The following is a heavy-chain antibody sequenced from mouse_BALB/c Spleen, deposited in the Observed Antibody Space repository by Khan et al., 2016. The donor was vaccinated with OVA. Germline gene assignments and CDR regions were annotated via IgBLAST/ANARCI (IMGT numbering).Heavy chain of an antibody. CDR1: GFTFSAFA. V-gene: IGHV5-6-5*01. CDR3: AREVDGSNYAWFAY. Sequence: EVNVVESGGGLVKPGGSLKLSCTASGFTFSAFAMSWVRQTPEKRLDWVASISSGGTTYYPDILKGRFTISRDNARNILYLQMSSLRSEDTAMYYCAREVDGSNYAWFAYWGQGTLVTVSA. CDR2: ISSGGTT. J-gene: IGHJ3*01. D-gene: IGHD1-1*01.